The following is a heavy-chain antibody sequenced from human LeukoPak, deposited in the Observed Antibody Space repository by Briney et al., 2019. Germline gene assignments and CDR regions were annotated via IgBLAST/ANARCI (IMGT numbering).Heavy chain of an antibody. Sequence: SETLSLTCTVSGGSISSSSYYWGWLRQPPGKGLEWIGSIYDSGSTYYNPSLKSLVTISVDTSKNQFSLKLSSVTAADTAVYYCATGADSSGYFDYWGQGTLVTVSS. CDR2: IYDSGST. CDR1: GGSISSSSYY. V-gene: IGHV4-39*01. CDR3: ATGADSSGYFDY. J-gene: IGHJ4*02. D-gene: IGHD3-22*01.